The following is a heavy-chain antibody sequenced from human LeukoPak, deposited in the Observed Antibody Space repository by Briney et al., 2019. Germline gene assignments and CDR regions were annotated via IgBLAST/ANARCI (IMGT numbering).Heavy chain of an antibody. Sequence: GGSLRLSCAAAGFTFSGYSMNWVRQAPGKGLEWVSSISSSSSYIYYADSVKGRFTISRDNAKNSLYLQMNSLRAEDTAVYYCARITMVRGASDYWGQGTLVTVSS. CDR2: ISSSSSYI. D-gene: IGHD3-10*01. CDR3: ARITMVRGASDY. CDR1: GFTFSGYS. J-gene: IGHJ4*02. V-gene: IGHV3-21*01.